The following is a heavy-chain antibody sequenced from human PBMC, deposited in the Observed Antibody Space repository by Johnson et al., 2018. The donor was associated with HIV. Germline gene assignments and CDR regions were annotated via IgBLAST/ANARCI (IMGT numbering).Heavy chain of an antibody. CDR3: IQLDAFDI. J-gene: IGHJ3*02. V-gene: IGHV3-30*04. CDR1: GFTFSSYA. Sequence: QVQLVESGGGVVQPGRSLRLSCAASGFTFSSYALDWVRQAPGKGLEWVAVISSDGSDKYYADSVKGRFTISRDNSKNTLYLQMNSLRAEDTAVYYCIQLDAFDIWGQGTMVTVSS. CDR2: ISSDGSDK. D-gene: IGHD5-18*01.